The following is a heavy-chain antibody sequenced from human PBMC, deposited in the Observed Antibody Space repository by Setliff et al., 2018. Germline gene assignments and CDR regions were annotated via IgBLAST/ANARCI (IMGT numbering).Heavy chain of an antibody. CDR1: GGSFSGFH. CDR3: ARVGQLLDYYYYYYMDV. V-gene: IGHV4-4*08. D-gene: IGHD2-2*01. CDR2: IQTTGST. Sequence: SETLSLTCTVSGGSFSGFHWSWIRQPPGRGLEWIGYIQTTGSTNYNPSLKSRVTMSVDTSKNQFSLKLSSVTAADTAVYYCARVGQLLDYYYYYYMDVWGKGTTVTVSS. J-gene: IGHJ6*03.